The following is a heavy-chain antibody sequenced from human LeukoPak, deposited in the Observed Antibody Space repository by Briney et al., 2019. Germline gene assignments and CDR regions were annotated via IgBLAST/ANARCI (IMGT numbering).Heavy chain of an antibody. Sequence: GASVKVSCKASGYTFTAYYMHWVRQAPGQGLEWMGWINPNSGGTHYAQKFQGRVTMTRDTSISTAYMELSRLRSDDTAVYYCARNSWNDVYYYMDVWGKGTTVTISS. J-gene: IGHJ6*03. CDR1: GYTFTAYY. V-gene: IGHV1-2*02. D-gene: IGHD1-1*01. CDR2: INPNSGGT. CDR3: ARNSWNDVYYYMDV.